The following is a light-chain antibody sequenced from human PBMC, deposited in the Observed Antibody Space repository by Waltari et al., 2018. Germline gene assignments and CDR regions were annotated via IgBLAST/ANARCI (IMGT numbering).Light chain of an antibody. CDR1: QSLLYRSNNYNY. CDR2: WAS. V-gene: IGKV4-1*01. Sequence: DIVMTQSPDFLAVSLGERATLSCKSSQSLLYRSNNYNYCAWYQRKPGPPPKLLIYWASTRESGVPDGFSGSGSGTDFTLTINNLQAADVAVYYCQQYYSTPLTFGGGTKVEIK. J-gene: IGKJ4*01. CDR3: QQYYSTPLT.